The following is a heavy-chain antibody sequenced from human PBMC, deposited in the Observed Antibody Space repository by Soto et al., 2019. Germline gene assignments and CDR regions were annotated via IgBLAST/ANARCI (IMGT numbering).Heavy chain of an antibody. D-gene: IGHD5-18*01. CDR2: ISYIGTT. CDR3: VRGGGGYGNGMIDY. CDR1: GGSISNYY. Sequence: SETLSLTCTASGGSISNYYWSWIRQSPGKGLEWIGYISYIGTTNYNPSLKSRVTISVDTSKNQFSLRLTSVTAADTAVYYCVRGGGGYGNGMIDYWGQGTPVTV. J-gene: IGHJ4*02. V-gene: IGHV4-59*01.